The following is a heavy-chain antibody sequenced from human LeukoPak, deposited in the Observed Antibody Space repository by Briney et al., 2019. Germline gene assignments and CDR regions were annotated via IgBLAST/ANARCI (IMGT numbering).Heavy chain of an antibody. D-gene: IGHD3-22*01. V-gene: IGHV4-59*08. Sequence: KASETLSLTCTVSGGSISSYYWSWIRQPPGKGLEWIGYIYYSGSTNYNPSLKSRVTISVDTSRNQFSLKLSSVTAADTAVYYCARLRVDYDSSGYYCDYWGQGTLVTVSS. CDR2: IYYSGST. CDR1: GGSISSYY. J-gene: IGHJ4*02. CDR3: ARLRVDYDSSGYYCDY.